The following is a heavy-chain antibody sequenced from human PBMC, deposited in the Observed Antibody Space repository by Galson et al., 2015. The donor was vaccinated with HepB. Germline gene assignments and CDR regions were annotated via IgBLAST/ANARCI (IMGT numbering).Heavy chain of an antibody. V-gene: IGHV3-7*03. J-gene: IGHJ6*03. CDR1: GFTFSSYW. D-gene: IGHD3-3*01. CDR3: ARGLEWLFYGYMDV. Sequence: SLRLSCAASGFTFSSYWMSWVRQAPGKGLEWVANIKQDGSEKYYVDSVKGRFTISRDNAKNSLYLQMNSLRAEDTAVYYCARGLEWLFYGYMDVWGKGTTVTVSS. CDR2: IKQDGSEK.